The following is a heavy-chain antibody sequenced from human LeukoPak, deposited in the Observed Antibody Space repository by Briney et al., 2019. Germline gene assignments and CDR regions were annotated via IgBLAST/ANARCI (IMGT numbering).Heavy chain of an antibody. Sequence: SETLSLTCAVYGGSFSGYYWSWIRQPPGKGPEWIGEINHSGSTNYNPSLKSRVTISVDTSKNQFSLKPSSVTAADTAVYYCARVGGSDVLDYWGQGTLVTVSS. V-gene: IGHV4-34*01. D-gene: IGHD2-21*02. CDR3: ARVGGSDVLDY. J-gene: IGHJ4*02. CDR2: INHSGST. CDR1: GGSFSGYY.